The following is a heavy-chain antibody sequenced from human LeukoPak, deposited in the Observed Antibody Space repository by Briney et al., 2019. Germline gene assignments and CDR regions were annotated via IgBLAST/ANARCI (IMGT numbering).Heavy chain of an antibody. CDR3: ARQNSGARLNV. V-gene: IGHV4-59*08. CDR2: IYYSGST. CDR1: GDSMSSYY. Sequence: SETLSLTCTVSGDSMSSYYWSWIRQPPGKGLEWIRHIYYSGSTDYNPSLKSRLTISVDTSKNQFSLQLSSVTAAGTAVYFCARQNSGARLNVWGQGTTVTVSS. D-gene: IGHD6-25*01. J-gene: IGHJ6*02.